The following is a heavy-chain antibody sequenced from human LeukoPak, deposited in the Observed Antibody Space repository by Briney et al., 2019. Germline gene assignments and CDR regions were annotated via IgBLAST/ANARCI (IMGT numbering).Heavy chain of an antibody. D-gene: IGHD2-2*01. CDR3: AKDLYCSSTSCRTDYYYYYMDV. J-gene: IGHJ6*03. V-gene: IGHV3-23*01. CDR1: GFTFSNYA. CDR2: IINMDGNT. Sequence: GGSLRLSCAASGFTFSNYAMSWVRQAPGKGLEWFSTIINMDGNTYYADSVKGRFTISRDNSKNTLYLQMNSLRAEDTAVYYCAKDLYCSSTSCRTDYYYYYMDVWGKGTTVTISS.